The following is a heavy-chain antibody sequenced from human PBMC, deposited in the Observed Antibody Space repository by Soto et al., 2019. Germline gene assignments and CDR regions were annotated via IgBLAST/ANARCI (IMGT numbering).Heavy chain of an antibody. CDR2: INHSGST. V-gene: IGHV4-34*01. CDR1: GGSFSGYY. D-gene: IGHD2-2*01. CDR3: ARSPSYD. Sequence: QVQLQQWGAGLLKPSETLSLTCAVYGGSFSGYYWSWIRQPPGKGLEWIGEINHSGSTNYNPSLKSRVTISVDTSKKQFSLKLSSVTGADTAVYYCARSPSYDWGQGTLVTVSS. J-gene: IGHJ4*02.